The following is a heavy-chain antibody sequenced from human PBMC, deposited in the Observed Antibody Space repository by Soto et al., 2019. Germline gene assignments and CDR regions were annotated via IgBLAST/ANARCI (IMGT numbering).Heavy chain of an antibody. Sequence: ASVKVSCKASGYTFTSYDINWVRQATGQGLEWMGWMNPNSGNTGYAQKFQGRVTMTRNTSISTAYMELSSLRSEDTAVYYCARGDYDFWSGYSPLRGWFDPWGQGTLVTVSS. V-gene: IGHV1-8*01. CDR3: ARGDYDFWSGYSPLRGWFDP. CDR2: MNPNSGNT. CDR1: GYTFTSYD. J-gene: IGHJ5*02. D-gene: IGHD3-3*01.